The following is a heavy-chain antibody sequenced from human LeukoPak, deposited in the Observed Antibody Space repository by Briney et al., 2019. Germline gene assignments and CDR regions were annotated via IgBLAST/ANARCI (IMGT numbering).Heavy chain of an antibody. V-gene: IGHV4-34*01. J-gene: IGHJ4*02. D-gene: IGHD3-16*02. Sequence: SETLSLTCAVYGGSFSGYYWSWIRQPPGKELEWIGEINHSGSTNYNPSLKSRVTISVDTSKNQFSLKLSSVTAADTAVYYCARGRVYVWGSYRTAFDYWGQGTLVTVSS. CDR3: ARGRVYVWGSYRTAFDY. CDR1: GGSFSGYY. CDR2: INHSGST.